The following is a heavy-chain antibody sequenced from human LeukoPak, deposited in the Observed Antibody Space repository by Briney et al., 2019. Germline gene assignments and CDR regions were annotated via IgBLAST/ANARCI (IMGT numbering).Heavy chain of an antibody. J-gene: IGHJ5*02. CDR3: ARDRTGLVGATLAWFDP. V-gene: IGHV3-74*01. CDR1: GFTFSSYW. D-gene: IGHD1-26*01. CDR2: INSDGSST. Sequence: GGSLRLSCAASGFTFSSYWMHWVRQAPGKGLVWVSRINSDGSSTSYADSVKGRFTISRDNAKNTLYLQMNSLRAEDTAVYYWARDRTGLVGATLAWFDPWGQGTLVTVSS.